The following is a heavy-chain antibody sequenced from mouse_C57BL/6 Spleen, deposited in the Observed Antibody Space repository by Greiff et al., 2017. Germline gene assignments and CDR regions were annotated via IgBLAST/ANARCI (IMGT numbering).Heavy chain of an antibody. CDR2: IEPSDSYT. J-gene: IGHJ2*01. V-gene: IGHV1-50*01. CDR1: GYTFTSYW. CDR3: ARGSTMVLDY. Sequence: QVQLQQSGAELVKPGASVKLSCKASGYTFTSYWMQWVKQRPGQGLEWIGEIEPSDSYTNYNQKFKGKATLTVDTSSSTAYLQLSSLTSEDSAVYYCARGSTMVLDYWGQGTTLTVSS. D-gene: IGHD2-2*01.